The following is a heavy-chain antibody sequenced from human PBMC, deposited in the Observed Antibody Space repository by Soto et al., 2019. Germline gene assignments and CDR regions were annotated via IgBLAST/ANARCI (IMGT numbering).Heavy chain of an antibody. CDR1: GDTFTDYY. Sequence: QVQLMQSGAEVKKPGASVKVSCKASGDTFTDYYIHWVRQAPGQGLEWMGTVNPSGGHTTYAQHFLGRVTMTRDPSTSALYMELTSLTSDDTAIYYCARGGQVVVVTAALDYWGQGTLVTVSS. CDR3: ARGGQVVVVTAALDY. D-gene: IGHD2-21*02. J-gene: IGHJ4*02. CDR2: VNPSGGHT. V-gene: IGHV1-46*01.